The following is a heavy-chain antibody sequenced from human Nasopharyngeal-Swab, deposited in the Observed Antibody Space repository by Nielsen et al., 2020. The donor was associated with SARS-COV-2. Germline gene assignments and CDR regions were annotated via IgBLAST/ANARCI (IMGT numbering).Heavy chain of an antibody. CDR3: ASTPLDSSGYYYAFHY. Sequence: SCAASGFTFSRYTMHWVRQAPGKGLEWVAVISYDGSNKYYADSVKGRFTTSRDISKNTLYLQMNSLRAEDTAVFYCASTPLDSSGYYYAFHYWGRGTLVTVSS. J-gene: IGHJ4*02. V-gene: IGHV3-30-3*01. D-gene: IGHD3-22*01. CDR1: GFTFSRYT. CDR2: ISYDGSNK.